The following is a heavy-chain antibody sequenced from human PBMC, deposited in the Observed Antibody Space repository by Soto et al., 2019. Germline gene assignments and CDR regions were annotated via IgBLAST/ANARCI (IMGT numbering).Heavy chain of an antibody. CDR1: GYSFTTYW. CDR3: ARHIKSSSGSYHDY. CDR2: IYPGDSDT. Sequence: EVQLVQSGAEVKKPGESLKISCKGSGYSFTTYWIGWVRQMPGKGLEWMGIIYPGDSDTRYSPSFKGQVTISVAKSISTDYPQWSSLQASDTAIYYCARHIKSSSGSYHDYWGQGTLVTVSS. J-gene: IGHJ4*02. D-gene: IGHD3-10*01. V-gene: IGHV5-51*01.